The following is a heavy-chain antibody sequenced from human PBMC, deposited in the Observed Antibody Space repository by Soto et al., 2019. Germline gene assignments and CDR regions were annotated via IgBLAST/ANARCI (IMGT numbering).Heavy chain of an antibody. CDR2: INHSGST. V-gene: IGHV4-34*01. CDR3: ARGAAAGTSLD. Sequence: QVQLQQWGAGLLKPSETLSLTCAVYGGSFSGYYWSWIRQPPGKGLEWIGEINHSGSTNYNPSLKIRVTISVDTSKNQFSLKLSSVTAADTAVYYWARGAAAGTSLDWGQGALFTVSS. J-gene: IGHJ4*02. CDR1: GGSFSGYY. D-gene: IGHD6-13*01.